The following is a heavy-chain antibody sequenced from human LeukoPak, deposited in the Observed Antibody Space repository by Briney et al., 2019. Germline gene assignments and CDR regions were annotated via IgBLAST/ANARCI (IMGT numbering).Heavy chain of an antibody. V-gene: IGHV3-23*01. D-gene: IGHD4-17*01. Sequence: PGGSLRLSCAASGFAFSSHGMNWVRQAPGKGLEWVSGISPSGDILYYVDSVKGQFTISRDNSKNTVYLQMNSLRAEDTAVYYCARGDNTVTSPHYYYYYYMDVWGKGTTVTVSS. J-gene: IGHJ6*03. CDR3: ARGDNTVTSPHYYYYYYMDV. CDR2: ISPSGDIL. CDR1: GFAFSSHG.